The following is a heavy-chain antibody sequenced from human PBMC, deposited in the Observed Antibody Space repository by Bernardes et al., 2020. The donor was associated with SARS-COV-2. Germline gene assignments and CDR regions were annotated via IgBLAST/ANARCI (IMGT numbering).Heavy chain of an antibody. CDR3: ARDRAITMNVYYGMDV. V-gene: IGHV3-7*03. J-gene: IGHJ6*02. D-gene: IGHD3-22*01. CDR1: GFTFSAYS. Sequence: GGSLRLSCVASGFTFSAYSMSWVRQAPGKGLAWVANIKQDGSERHYVDSVKGRFTISRDNAKNSLYLQVNSLRAEDTAVYFCARDRAITMNVYYGMDVWGQGTTVTVSS. CDR2: IKQDGSER.